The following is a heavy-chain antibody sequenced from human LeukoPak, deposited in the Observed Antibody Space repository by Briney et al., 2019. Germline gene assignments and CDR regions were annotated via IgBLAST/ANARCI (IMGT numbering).Heavy chain of an antibody. CDR2: ISGSGGST. V-gene: IGHV3-23*01. CDR3: ANGDIVVVPAAIPCVY. Sequence: GGSLRLSCAASGFTFSSYAMSWVRQAPGKGLEWVSAISGSGGSTYYADSVKGRFTISRDNSKNTLYLQMNSLRAEDTAVYYCANGDIVVVPAAIPCVYWGQGTLVTVSS. D-gene: IGHD2-2*02. CDR1: GFTFSSYA. J-gene: IGHJ4*02.